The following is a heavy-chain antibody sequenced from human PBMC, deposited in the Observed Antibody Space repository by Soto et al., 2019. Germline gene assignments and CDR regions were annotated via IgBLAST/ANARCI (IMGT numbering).Heavy chain of an antibody. V-gene: IGHV4-30-4*01. CDR3: ARARVTMVRGVTFNWFDP. J-gene: IGHJ5*02. D-gene: IGHD3-10*01. CDR2: IYYSGST. Sequence: QVQLQESGPGLVKPSQTLSLTCTVSGGSISSGDYYWSCIRQPPVKGLEWIGYIYYSGSTCYNPSLKSRVTISVDTSKNQFSLKLSSVTAADTAVYYCARARVTMVRGVTFNWFDPWGQGTLVTVSS. CDR1: GGSISSGDYY.